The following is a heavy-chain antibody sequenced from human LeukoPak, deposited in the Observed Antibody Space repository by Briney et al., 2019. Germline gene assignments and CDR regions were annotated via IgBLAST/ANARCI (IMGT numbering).Heavy chain of an antibody. D-gene: IGHD3-22*01. V-gene: IGHV3-53*01. CDR1: GFTVSSNY. J-gene: IGHJ4*02. Sequence: GGSLRLSCAASGFTVSSNYMSWVRQAPGKGLEWVPVIYSGGSTYYADSVKGRFTISRDNSKNTLYLQMNSLRAEDTAVYYCARDYSSGYAPQWGQGTLVTVPS. CDR2: IYSGGST. CDR3: ARDYSSGYAPQ.